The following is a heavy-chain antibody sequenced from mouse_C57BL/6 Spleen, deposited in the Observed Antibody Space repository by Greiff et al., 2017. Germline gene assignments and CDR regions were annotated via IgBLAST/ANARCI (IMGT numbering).Heavy chain of an antibody. J-gene: IGHJ2*01. CDR2: IHPNSGST. Sequence: QVQLQQPGAELVKPGASVKLSCKASGYTFTSYWMHWVKQRPGQGLEWIGMIHPNSGSTNYNEKFKSKATLTVDKSSSTAYMQLSSLTSEDSAVYYCARDGAYYSNLDYWGQGTTLTVSS. CDR1: GYTFTSYW. V-gene: IGHV1-64*01. D-gene: IGHD2-5*01. CDR3: ARDGAYYSNLDY.